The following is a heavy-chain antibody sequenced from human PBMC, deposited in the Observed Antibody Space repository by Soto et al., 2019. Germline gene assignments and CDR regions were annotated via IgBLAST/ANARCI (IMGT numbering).Heavy chain of an antibody. J-gene: IGHJ3*02. V-gene: IGHV4-59*08. CDR3: ARRMRDTDAFDI. CDR2: IYYSGST. D-gene: IGHD5-18*01. CDR1: GGSISSYY. Sequence: SETLSLTCTVSGGSISSYYWSWIRQPPGKGLEWIGYIYYSGSTNYNPSLKSRVTISVDTSKNQFSLKLSSVTAADTAVYYCARRMRDTDAFDIWGQGTMVTVSS.